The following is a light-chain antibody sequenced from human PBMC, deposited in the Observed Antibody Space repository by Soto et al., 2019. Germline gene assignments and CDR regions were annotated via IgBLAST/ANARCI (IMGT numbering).Light chain of an antibody. V-gene: IGKV2D-29*01. CDR2: EVS. Sequence: DIVMTQTPLSLSVTPGQPASISCKSSQSLLHSDGKTYLYWYLQKPGQPPQLLIYEVSNRFSGVPDRFSGSGSGTYFVLTITNLQPEDVATYYCQKYNKAPWIFGQGTKVDIK. CDR3: QKYNKAPWI. CDR1: QSLLHSDGKTY. J-gene: IGKJ1*01.